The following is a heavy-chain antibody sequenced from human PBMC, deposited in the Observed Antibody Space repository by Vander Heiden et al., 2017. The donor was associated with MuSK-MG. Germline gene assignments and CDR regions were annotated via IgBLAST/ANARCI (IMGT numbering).Heavy chain of an antibody. V-gene: IGHV3-33*01. Sequence: QVQLVESGGGVVQPGRSLRLSCAASGFTFSSYGMHWVRQAPGKGLEWVAVIWYDGSNKYYADSVKGRFTISRDNSKNTLYLQMNSLRAEDTAVYYCARSGLDIVVVVAANDYYYYGMDVWGQGTTVTVSS. CDR3: ARSGLDIVVVVAANDYYYYGMDV. D-gene: IGHD2-15*01. CDR2: IWYDGSNK. J-gene: IGHJ6*02. CDR1: GFTFSSYG.